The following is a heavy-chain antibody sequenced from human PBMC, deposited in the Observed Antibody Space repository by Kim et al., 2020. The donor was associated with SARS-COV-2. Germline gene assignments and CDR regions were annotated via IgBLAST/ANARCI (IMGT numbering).Heavy chain of an antibody. D-gene: IGHD3-16*01. Sequence: SETLSLTCTVSGGFISRSSYYWGWIRQPPGKGLEWIGSIYYSGSTYYNPSLKSRVTISVDTSKNQFSLKLSSGSAADTAVYYCARPGLGGGGRAFDIWGQGTMVTVSS. CDR3: ARPGLGGGGRAFDI. J-gene: IGHJ3*02. CDR2: IYYSGST. V-gene: IGHV4-39*01. CDR1: GGFISRSSYY.